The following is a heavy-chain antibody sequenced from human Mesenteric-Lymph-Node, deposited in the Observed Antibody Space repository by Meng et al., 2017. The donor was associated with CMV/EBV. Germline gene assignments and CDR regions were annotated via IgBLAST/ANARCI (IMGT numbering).Heavy chain of an antibody. CDR3: ARHPTFDPGVLFDP. D-gene: IGHD3-16*01. CDR1: GYSFTSYW. J-gene: IGHJ5*02. Sequence: KVSCKGSGYSFTSYWIGWVRQMPGKGLEGMGIIHPTDSDTRYSPSFRGQVTISADKSINTAYLQWSSLKASDTAMYYCARHPTFDPGVLFDPWGQGTLVTVSS. CDR2: IHPTDSDT. V-gene: IGHV5-51*01.